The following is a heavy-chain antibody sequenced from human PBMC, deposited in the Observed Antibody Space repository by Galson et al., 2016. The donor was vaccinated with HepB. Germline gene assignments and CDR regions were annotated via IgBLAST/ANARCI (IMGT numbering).Heavy chain of an antibody. CDR3: TRGYMHTGMNV. J-gene: IGHJ6*02. CDR2: TYYRSQWFN. Sequence: CAISGDSVTNDATIWNWIRQSPSRGLEWLGRTYYRSQWFNEYAVSVKSRITINSDTSRNQFSLRLDSVTPDDTAAYFCTRGYMHTGMNVWGQGTTVTVSS. V-gene: IGHV6-1*01. CDR1: GDSVTNDATI. D-gene: IGHD5-18*01.